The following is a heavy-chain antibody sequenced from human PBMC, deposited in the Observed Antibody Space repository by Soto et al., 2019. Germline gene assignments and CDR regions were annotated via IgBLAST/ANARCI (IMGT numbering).Heavy chain of an antibody. CDR3: ARDVRNFYDTSGPPGWFDP. J-gene: IGHJ5*02. V-gene: IGHV4-59*01. Sequence: TSETLSLTCTVSNGSISGYYWTWIRQPPGKGLEWIGYIYYSGSTNYNPSLKSRVTMSVDTSKNQFSLRLSSVTAADTAVYYCARDVRNFYDTSGPPGWFDPWGQGTLVTVYS. CDR1: NGSISGYY. CDR2: IYYSGST. D-gene: IGHD3-22*01.